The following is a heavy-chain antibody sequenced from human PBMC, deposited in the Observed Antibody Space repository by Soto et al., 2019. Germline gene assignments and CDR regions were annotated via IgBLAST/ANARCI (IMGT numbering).Heavy chain of an antibody. CDR2: IDTYGSAT. CDR1: GFSLSAYW. D-gene: IGHD3-22*01. CDR3: AREIQRLLGY. J-gene: IGHJ4*02. Sequence: PGGSLRLSCAASGFSLSAYWMHWVRQAPGKGLVWVSRIDTYGSATKYADSVEGRFTISKDNAANTLYLQMNNLRADDTAVYYCAREIQRLLGYWGQGTLVTVSS. V-gene: IGHV3-74*01.